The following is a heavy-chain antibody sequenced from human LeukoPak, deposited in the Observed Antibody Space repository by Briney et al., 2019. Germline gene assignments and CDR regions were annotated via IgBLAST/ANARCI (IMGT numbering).Heavy chain of an antibody. CDR1: GFTFSDYY. CDR2: ISSSGSTI. J-gene: IGHJ4*02. V-gene: IGHV3-11*01. D-gene: IGHD6-13*01. CDR3: ARTAAAGTWGLVGYYFDY. Sequence: KAGGSLRLSCAASGFTFSDYYMSWIRQAPGKGLEWVSYISSSGSTIYYADSVKGRFTISRDNAKNSLYLQMNSLRAEDTAVYYCARTAAAGTWGLVGYYFDYWGQGTLVTVSS.